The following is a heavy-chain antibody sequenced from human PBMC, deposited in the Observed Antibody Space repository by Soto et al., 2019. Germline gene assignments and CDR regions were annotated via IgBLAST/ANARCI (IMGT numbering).Heavy chain of an antibody. Sequence: PVGSLRLACAASGFTFISYGMHWVLQAPVKVLEWVAVISYDGSNKYYADSVKGRFTISRDNSKNTLYLQMNSLRAEDTAVYYCAKDRGDSSGYYYNYYYGMDVWGQGTTVTVSS. D-gene: IGHD3-22*01. CDR3: AKDRGDSSGYYYNYYYGMDV. V-gene: IGHV3-30*18. J-gene: IGHJ6*02. CDR2: ISYDGSNK. CDR1: GFTFISYG.